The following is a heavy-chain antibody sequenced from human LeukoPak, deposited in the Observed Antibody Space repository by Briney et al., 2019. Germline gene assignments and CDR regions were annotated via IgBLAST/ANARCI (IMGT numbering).Heavy chain of an antibody. CDR2: ISYDGSNK. CDR3: ARVVFSGTYYDFWSGYPWGNAFDI. CDR1: GFTFSSYA. J-gene: IGHJ3*02. V-gene: IGHV3-30*04. Sequence: PGRSLRLSCAASGFTFSSYAMHWVRQAPGKGLEWVAVISYDGSNKYYADSVKGRFTISRDNSKNTLYLQMNSLRAEDTAVYYCARVVFSGTYYDFWSGYPWGNAFDIWGQGTMVTISS. D-gene: IGHD3-3*01.